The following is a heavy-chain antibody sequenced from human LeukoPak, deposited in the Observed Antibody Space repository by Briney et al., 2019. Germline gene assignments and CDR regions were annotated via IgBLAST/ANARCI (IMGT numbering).Heavy chain of an antibody. Sequence: SETLSLTCTVSGDSIRSSYWSWIRQPPGETLEWVGYIYYSGSANYNPSLKDRVSMSVDTSKNQLSLRLSSVTAADTAVYYCARDRGGQRTGQLDQWGQGILVTVSS. D-gene: IGHD1-1*01. CDR3: ARDRGGQRTGQLDQ. CDR1: GDSIRSSY. CDR2: IYYSGSA. J-gene: IGHJ4*02. V-gene: IGHV4-59*01.